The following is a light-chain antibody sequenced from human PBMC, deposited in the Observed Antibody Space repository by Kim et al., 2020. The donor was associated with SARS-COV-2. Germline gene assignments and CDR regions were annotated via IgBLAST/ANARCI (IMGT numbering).Light chain of an antibody. CDR2: GAS. CDR1: QSVLTN. Sequence: EIVMTQSPATLSVSPGERATLSCRASQSVLTNLDWYQQKPGQAPRLLIYGASTRATGIPASCSGSGSGTEFTLTISSMQSEDFVIYYCEKYNNGHRTFGQGTKVDIK. V-gene: IGKV3-15*01. J-gene: IGKJ1*01. CDR3: EKYNNGHRT.